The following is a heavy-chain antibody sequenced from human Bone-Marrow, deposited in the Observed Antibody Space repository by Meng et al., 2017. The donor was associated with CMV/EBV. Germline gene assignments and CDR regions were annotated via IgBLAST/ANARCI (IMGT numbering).Heavy chain of an antibody. Sequence: GESLKISCAASGFTFSSYAMSWVRQAPGKGLEGVAVIYSGGGSTYYADSVKGRFTISRDNAKNSLYLQMNSLRAEDTAVYYCARIYYDFWSGYHALTADYWGQGTLVTVSS. J-gene: IGHJ4*02. CDR1: GFTFSSYA. CDR3: ARIYYDFWSGYHALTADY. CDR2: IYSGGGST. D-gene: IGHD3-3*01. V-gene: IGHV3-23*03.